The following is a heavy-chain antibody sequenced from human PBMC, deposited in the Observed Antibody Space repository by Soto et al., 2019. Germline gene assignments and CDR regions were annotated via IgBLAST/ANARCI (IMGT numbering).Heavy chain of an antibody. Sequence: QVRLQESGPGLVTPSGTLFLTCDVFGESISSNNWWTWVRQPPGKGLEWIGEIHHSASTNYSPSLKRRSAMAEHKYKTHFPLTLTCLTAADTTEYYCVRLFDSGAGLSPWCQGTLVTVSS. J-gene: IGHJ5*01. CDR2: IHHSAST. CDR3: VRLFDSGAGLSP. V-gene: IGHV4-4*02. D-gene: IGHD4-17*01. CDR1: GESISSNNW.